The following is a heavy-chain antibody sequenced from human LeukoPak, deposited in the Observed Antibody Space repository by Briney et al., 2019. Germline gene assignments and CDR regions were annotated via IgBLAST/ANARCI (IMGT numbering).Heavy chain of an antibody. Sequence: ASVKVSCEASGYTFTGYGISWVRQAPGQGLEWMGWISAYNGNTNYALKLQGRVTMTTDTSTSTAYMELRSLRSDDTAVYYCARDGYGAHSDYWGQGTLVTVSS. CDR3: ARDGYGAHSDY. CDR2: ISAYNGNT. J-gene: IGHJ4*02. V-gene: IGHV1-18*01. CDR1: GYTFTGYG. D-gene: IGHD5-12*01.